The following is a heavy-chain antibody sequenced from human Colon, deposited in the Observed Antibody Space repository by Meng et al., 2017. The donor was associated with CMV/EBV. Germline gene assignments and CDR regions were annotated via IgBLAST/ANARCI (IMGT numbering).Heavy chain of an antibody. CDR2: IYDDDST. J-gene: IGHJ4*02. V-gene: IGHV3-66*01. CDR1: GFTVSTSY. Sequence: EVQLVASGGGLVQTGGSLRLSCAASGFTVSTSYMSWVRQAPGKGLEWVSIIYDDDSTYYADSVYDRFTISRDISKNTVYLQVNSLRAEDTAVYYCARAGRRNFPHIFDSWGQGTLVTVSS. CDR3: ARAGRRNFPHIFDS. D-gene: IGHD3-10*01.